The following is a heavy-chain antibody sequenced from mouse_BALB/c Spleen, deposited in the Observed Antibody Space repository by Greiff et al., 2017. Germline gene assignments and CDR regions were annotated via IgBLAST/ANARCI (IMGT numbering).Heavy chain of an antibody. J-gene: IGHJ2*01. CDR3: AREGLRYYFDY. Sequence: QVQLQQSGAELVRPGVSVKISCKGSGYTFTDYAMHWVKQSHAKSLEWIGVISTYYGDASYNQKFKGKATMTVDKSSSTAYMELARLTSEDSAIYYSAREGLRYYFDYWGQGTTLTVSS. CDR2: ISTYYGDA. V-gene: IGHV1S137*01. CDR1: GYTFTDYA.